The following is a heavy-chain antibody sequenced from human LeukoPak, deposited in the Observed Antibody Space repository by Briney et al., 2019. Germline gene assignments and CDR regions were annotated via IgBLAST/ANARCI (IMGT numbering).Heavy chain of an antibody. V-gene: IGHV3-21*01. Sequence: GGSLRPSSAASGFSFSTYSMNWVRQAPGKGLEWVSSISFSSSYIHYADSVKGRFTISRDNAKNSLYLQMNSLTAEDTAVFYFARYLLFCASTSCYYRDYYYGLDVWGQGSAVTVSS. CDR1: GFSFSTYS. J-gene: IGHJ6*02. CDR3: ARYLLFCASTSCYYRDYYYGLDV. D-gene: IGHD2-2*01. CDR2: ISFSSSYI.